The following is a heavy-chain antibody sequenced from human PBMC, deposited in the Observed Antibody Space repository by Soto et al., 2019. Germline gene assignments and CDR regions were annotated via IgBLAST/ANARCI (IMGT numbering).Heavy chain of an antibody. Sequence: QVQLVQSGAEVKKPGASVKVSCKASGYTFIGYYIHWVRQAPGQGLEWMGRINPRSGDTTYAQKFQVRLTMTRDTSSSTAYIELSSLISDETAVYYCGRAGVVATALGWFDPWGQGSLVTVSS. J-gene: IGHJ5*02. CDR2: INPRSGDT. D-gene: IGHD1-26*01. CDR3: GRAGVVATALGWFDP. CDR1: GYTFIGYY. V-gene: IGHV1-2*06.